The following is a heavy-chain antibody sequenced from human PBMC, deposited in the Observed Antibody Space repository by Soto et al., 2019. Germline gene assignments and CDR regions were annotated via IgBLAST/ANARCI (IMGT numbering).Heavy chain of an antibody. CDR3: TYYVSGTSFHI. CDR2: IYDSGST. V-gene: IGHV4-30-4*01. D-gene: IGHD3-10*01. Sequence: QVQLQESGPGLVKPSQTLSLTCTVSGGSISSGNYYWSWIRQPPGKGLEWIGYIYDSGSTYYNPALKSRVTISVDTSKNQFSLKLSSVTAADTAVYYCTYYVSGTSFHIWGQGTMVTVSS. CDR1: GGSISSGNYY. J-gene: IGHJ3*02.